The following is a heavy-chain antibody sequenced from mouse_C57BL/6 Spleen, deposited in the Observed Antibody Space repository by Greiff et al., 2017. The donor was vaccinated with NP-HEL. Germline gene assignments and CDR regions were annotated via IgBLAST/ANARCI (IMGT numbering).Heavy chain of an antibody. CDR3: ARPDYGSSYPAWFAY. Sequence: EVQGVESGGGLVKPGGSLQLSCAASGFTFSDYGMHWVRQAPEKGLEWVAYISSGSSTIYYADTVKGRFTISRDNAKNTLFLQMTSLRSEDTAMYYCARPDYGSSYPAWFAYWGQGTLVTVSA. J-gene: IGHJ3*01. CDR1: GFTFSDYG. CDR2: ISSGSSTI. D-gene: IGHD1-1*01. V-gene: IGHV5-17*01.